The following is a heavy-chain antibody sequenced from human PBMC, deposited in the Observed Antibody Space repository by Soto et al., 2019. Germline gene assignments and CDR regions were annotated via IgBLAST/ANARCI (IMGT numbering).Heavy chain of an antibody. CDR3: ARQGLDHGMDV. CDR2: IDPSDSYT. CDR1: GNSVTSYA. V-gene: IGHV5-10-1*01. Sequence: GASVKVSCKASGNSVTSYAVHWVRHAPGERLEWMGRIDPSDSYTNYSPSFQGHVTLSADKSISTAYLQWSSLKASDTAIYYCARQGLDHGMDVWGQGTSVTVSS. D-gene: IGHD3-16*01. J-gene: IGHJ6*02.